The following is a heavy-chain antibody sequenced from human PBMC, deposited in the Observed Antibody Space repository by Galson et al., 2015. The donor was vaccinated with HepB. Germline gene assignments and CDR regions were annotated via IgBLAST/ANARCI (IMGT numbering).Heavy chain of an antibody. CDR3: ARASPDSGNYGLPDAFDI. Sequence: TLSLTCTVSGGSISNSRYYWGWIRQPPGKGLEWIGHIYYNGNTYYNPSLKSRVIISVDTSKNQFSLKLSSVTAADTAVYYCARASPDSGNYGLPDAFDIWGQGTMVTVSS. D-gene: IGHD3-10*01. V-gene: IGHV4-39*02. J-gene: IGHJ3*02. CDR2: IYYNGNT. CDR1: GGSISNSRYY.